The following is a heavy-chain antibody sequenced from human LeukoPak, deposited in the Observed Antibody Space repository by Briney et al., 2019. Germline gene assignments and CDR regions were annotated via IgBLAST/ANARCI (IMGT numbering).Heavy chain of an antibody. CDR3: ARRLERWDPVRGDAFDI. V-gene: IGHV4-34*01. D-gene: IGHD3-3*01. Sequence: PSETLTLTCTVSGGSISSYYWSWIRQPPGQGLEWIGEIHHSGSTNYNPSLKNRLTISVDTSKNQFSLKLTSVTAADTAVYYCARRLERWDPVRGDAFDIWGQGIMVTVSS. CDR2: IHHSGST. J-gene: IGHJ3*02. CDR1: GGSISSYY.